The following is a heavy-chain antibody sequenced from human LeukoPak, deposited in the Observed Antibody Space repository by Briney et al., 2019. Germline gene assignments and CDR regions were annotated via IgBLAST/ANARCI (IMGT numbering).Heavy chain of an antibody. D-gene: IGHD5-24*01. CDR1: GGSISSYY. V-gene: IGHV4-4*09. CDR2: IYTSGST. Sequence: KTSETLSLTCTVSGGSISSYYWSWIRQPPGKGLEWIGYIYTSGSTNYNPSLKSRVTISVDTSKNQFSLKLSSVTAADTAVYYCARLDGYNIFDYWGQGTLVTVSS. CDR3: ARLDGYNIFDY. J-gene: IGHJ4*02.